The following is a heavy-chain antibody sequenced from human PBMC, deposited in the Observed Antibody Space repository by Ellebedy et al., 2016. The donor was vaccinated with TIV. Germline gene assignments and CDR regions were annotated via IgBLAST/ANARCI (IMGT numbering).Heavy chain of an antibody. CDR3: AKVYLNIVALHS. CDR2: INWDSSTT. D-gene: IGHD5-12*01. CDR1: GFTFGDYA. V-gene: IGHV3-9*01. J-gene: IGHJ4*02. Sequence: SLKISXAASGFTFGDYAMHWVRQVPGKGLEWVSGINWDSSTTVYADSVKGRFTISRDNTKNSLYLHMNSLRAEDTALYYCAKVYLNIVALHSWGQGTLVTVSS.